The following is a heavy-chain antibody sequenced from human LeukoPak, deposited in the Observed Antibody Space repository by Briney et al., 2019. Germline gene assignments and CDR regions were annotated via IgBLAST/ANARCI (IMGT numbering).Heavy chain of an antibody. V-gene: IGHV4-59*01. CDR3: ARDQGTAAAGPDFDY. J-gene: IGHJ4*02. D-gene: IGHD6-13*01. CDR1: GGSISSYY. Sequence: SETLSLTCTVSGGSISSYYWSWTRQPPGKGLEWIGYIYYSGSTNYNPSLKSRVTISVDTSKNQLSLKLSSVTAADTAVYYCARDQGTAAAGPDFDYWGQGTLVTVSS. CDR2: IYYSGST.